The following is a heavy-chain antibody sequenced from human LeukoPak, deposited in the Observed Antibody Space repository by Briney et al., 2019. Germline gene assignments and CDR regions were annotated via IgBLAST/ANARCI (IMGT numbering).Heavy chain of an antibody. D-gene: IGHD2-15*01. CDR2: IYYSGST. CDR3: AREGYCSGGSCHNWFDP. CDR1: GGSISSYY. J-gene: IGHJ5*02. V-gene: IGHV4-59*01. Sequence: SETLSLTCTVSGGSISSYYWSWIGQPPGKGLEWIGYIYYSGSTNYNPSLKSRVTISVDTSKNQFSLKLSSVTAADTAVYYCAREGYCSGGSCHNWFDPWGQGTLVTVSS.